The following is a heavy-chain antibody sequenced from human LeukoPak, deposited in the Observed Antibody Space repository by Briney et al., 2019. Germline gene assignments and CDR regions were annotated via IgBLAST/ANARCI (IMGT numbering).Heavy chain of an antibody. D-gene: IGHD2-2*01. V-gene: IGHV4-39*01. Sequence: SETLSLTCTVSGGSISSSSYYWGWIRQPPGKGLEWIGSIYYSGSTYYNPSLKSRVTISVDTSKNQFSLKLSSVTAADTAVYYCARLGIVVVPAATFFDYWGQRTLVTVSS. CDR2: IYYSGST. J-gene: IGHJ4*02. CDR1: GGSISSSSYY. CDR3: ARLGIVVVPAATFFDY.